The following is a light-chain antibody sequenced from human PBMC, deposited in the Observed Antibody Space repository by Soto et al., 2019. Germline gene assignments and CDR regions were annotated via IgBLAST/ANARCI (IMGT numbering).Light chain of an antibody. V-gene: IGLV1-40*01. CDR1: SSNIGAGYD. CDR2: GNN. J-gene: IGLJ2*01. CDR3: QSYDSSLRAVV. Sequence: QSVLTQPPSVSGAPGQRVTISCTESSSNIGAGYDVQWYQQLPGTAPKLLIYGNNNRPSGVPGRFSGSKSGTSASLAITGLQAEDEADYYCQSYDSSLRAVVFGGGTKLTAL.